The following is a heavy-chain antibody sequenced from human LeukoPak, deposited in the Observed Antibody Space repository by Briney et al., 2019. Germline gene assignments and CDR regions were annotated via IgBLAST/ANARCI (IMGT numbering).Heavy chain of an antibody. D-gene: IGHD2-2*02. CDR3: ARDLSHCSSTSCYIWAFDI. CDR1: GGSISSGSYY. V-gene: IGHV4-61*02. J-gene: IGHJ3*02. CDR2: IYTSGST. Sequence: SQTLSLTCTVSGGSISSGSYYWSWIRQPAGKGLEWIGRIYTSGSTNYNPSLKSRVTISVDTSKNQFSLKLSSVTAAGTAVYYCARDLSHCSSTSCYIWAFDIWGQGTMVTVSS.